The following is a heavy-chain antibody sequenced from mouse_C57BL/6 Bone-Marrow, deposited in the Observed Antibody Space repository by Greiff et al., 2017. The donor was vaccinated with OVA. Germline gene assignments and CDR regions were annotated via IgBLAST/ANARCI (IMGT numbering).Heavy chain of an antibody. J-gene: IGHJ1*03. CDR2: IRSKSNNYAT. D-gene: IGHD1-1*02. CDR1: GFSFNTYA. Sequence: EVQLVESGGGLVQPKGSLKLSCAASGFSFNTYAMNWVRQAPGKGLEWVARIRSKSNNYATYYADSVKDRFTISRDDSESMLYLQMNNLKTEDTAMYYCVRRGYGYGYFDVWGTGTTVTVSS. CDR3: VRRGYGYGYFDV. V-gene: IGHV10-1*01.